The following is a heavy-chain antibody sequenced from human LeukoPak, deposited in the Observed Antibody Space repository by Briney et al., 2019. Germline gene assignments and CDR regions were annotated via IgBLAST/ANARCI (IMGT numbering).Heavy chain of an antibody. D-gene: IGHD3-22*01. J-gene: IGHJ5*02. CDR2: FDPEDGET. V-gene: IGHV1-24*01. CDR3: ATGLRDYYYDSSGYYGFDP. CDR1: GYTLTELS. Sequence: ASVKVSCKVSGYTLTELSMHWVRQAPGKGLEWMGGFDPEDGETIYAQKFQGRVTMTEDTSTDTAYMELSSLRSEDTAVYYCATGLRDYYYDSSGYYGFDPWGQGTLVTVSS.